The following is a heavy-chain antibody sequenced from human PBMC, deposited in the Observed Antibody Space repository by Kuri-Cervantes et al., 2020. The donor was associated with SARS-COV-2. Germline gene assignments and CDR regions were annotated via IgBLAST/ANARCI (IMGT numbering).Heavy chain of an antibody. CDR1: GFSFTSYA. Sequence: GESLKISCAASGFSFTSYAMSWVRQAPGKGLEWVASMSGSGGFTYYADSVKGRFTVSRDNFKNTLYLQMNSLRAEDTAVYYCASALVFTVTPFDYWGQGTLVTVSS. CDR2: MSGSGGFT. CDR3: ASALVFTVTPFDY. D-gene: IGHD4-17*01. J-gene: IGHJ4*02. V-gene: IGHV3-23*01.